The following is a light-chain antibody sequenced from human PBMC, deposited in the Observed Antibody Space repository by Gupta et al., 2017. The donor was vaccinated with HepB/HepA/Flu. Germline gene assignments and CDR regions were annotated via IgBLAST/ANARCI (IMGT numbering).Light chain of an antibody. CDR3: QQVKSYMST. Sequence: DIQLTQSPSTLSASVGDRVTITCRASQSIDNWLAWYQQKPGKAPKLLIHKASKLESGVPSRFSGSGSGTEFTLTISSLQPDDYATYYCQQVKSYMSTFGQGTKVEI. CDR1: QSIDNW. CDR2: KAS. J-gene: IGKJ2*01. V-gene: IGKV1-5*03.